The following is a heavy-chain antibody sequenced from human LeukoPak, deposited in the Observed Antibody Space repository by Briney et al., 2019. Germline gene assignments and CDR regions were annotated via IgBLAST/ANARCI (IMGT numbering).Heavy chain of an antibody. D-gene: IGHD1-26*01. CDR2: ISNSGTT. V-gene: IGHV4-59*01. Sequence: SETLSLTCTASNDSINDSYWTWIRQPPGKRLEWIGYISNSGTTKYNPSLKSRVTISVDTSNNQISLRLRSVTAADTAVYFCARGGRNFDYWGQGTLVTVSS. CDR3: ARGGRNFDY. CDR1: NDSINDSY. J-gene: IGHJ4*02.